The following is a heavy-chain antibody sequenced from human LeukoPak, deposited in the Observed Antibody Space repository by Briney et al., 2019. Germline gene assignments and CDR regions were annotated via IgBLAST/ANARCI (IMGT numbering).Heavy chain of an antibody. V-gene: IGHV4-34*01. Sequence: ASETLSLTCGVFGGSFSGYYWTWLRQPPGKGLEWIGQINHRGSSHYNPSLRSRVTISVDTSKTQFSLKLTSVTAARTAGYFFARDKFCSDTGSCNIGLFDFWGQGALVTVSS. J-gene: IGHJ4*02. CDR1: GGSFSGYY. CDR2: INHRGSS. CDR3: ARDKFCSDTGSCNIGLFDF. D-gene: IGHD2-15*01.